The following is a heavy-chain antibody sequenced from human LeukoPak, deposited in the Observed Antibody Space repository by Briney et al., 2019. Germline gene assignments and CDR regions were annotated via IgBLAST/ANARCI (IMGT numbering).Heavy chain of an antibody. CDR3: ARLDIVVVPAASNWFDP. V-gene: IGHV3-21*01. D-gene: IGHD2-2*03. J-gene: IGHJ5*02. Sequence: PGGSLRLSCAASGFTFSSYSMNWVRQAPGKGLEWVSSISSSSSYIYYADSVKGRFTISRDNAKNSLYLQMNSLRAEDTAVYYCARLDIVVVPAASNWFDPWGQGTLVTVSS. CDR2: ISSSSSYI. CDR1: GFTFSSYS.